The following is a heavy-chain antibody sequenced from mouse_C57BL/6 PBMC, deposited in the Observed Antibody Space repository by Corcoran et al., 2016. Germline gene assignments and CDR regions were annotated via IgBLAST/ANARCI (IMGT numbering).Heavy chain of an antibody. V-gene: IGHV1-26*01. CDR3: GRYYYSIYE. CDR1: GYTFTDYY. J-gene: IGHJ2*01. D-gene: IGHD2-5*01. CDR2: INPNNGGT. Sequence: EVQLQQSGPELVKPGASVRISCKASGYTFTDYYMNWVKQSHGKSLEWIGDINPNNGGTSYNQQFKGKATWTVDKSTSTAYMEHRSLTSEDSGVYYCGRYYYSIYEWCKGTTLTLSS.